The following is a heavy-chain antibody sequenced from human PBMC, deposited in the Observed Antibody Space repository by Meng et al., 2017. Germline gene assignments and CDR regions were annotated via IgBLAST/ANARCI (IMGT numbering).Heavy chain of an antibody. CDR3: AKYMGGSYYFDY. V-gene: IGHV3-23*01. Sequence: GESLKISCAASGFTFSSYAMSWVRQAPGKGLEWVPAISGSGGSTYYEDSVKGRFTISRDNSKNTLYLQMNSLRAEDTAVYYCAKYMGGSYYFDYWGQGTLVTVSS. J-gene: IGHJ4*02. CDR1: GFTFSSYA. D-gene: IGHD1-26*01. CDR2: ISGSGGST.